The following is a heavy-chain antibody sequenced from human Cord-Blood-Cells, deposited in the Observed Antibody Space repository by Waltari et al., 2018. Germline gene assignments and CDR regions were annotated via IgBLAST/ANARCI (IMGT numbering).Heavy chain of an antibody. V-gene: IGHV1-69*01. CDR2: IIPIFGTA. J-gene: IGHJ4*02. D-gene: IGHD3-22*01. CDR3: ARDGYYYDSSGIFDY. CDR1: GGTFSSYA. Sequence: QVQLVQSGAEVKKPGSSAKVSCKASGGTFSSYAISCVRQAPGQGLEWMGGIIPIFGTANYAQKFQGRVTITADESTSTAYMELSSLRSEDTAVYYCARDGYYYDSSGIFDYWGQGTLVTVSS.